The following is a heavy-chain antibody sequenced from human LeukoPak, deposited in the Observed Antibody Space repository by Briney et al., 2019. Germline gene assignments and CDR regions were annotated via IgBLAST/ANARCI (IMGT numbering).Heavy chain of an antibody. J-gene: IGHJ6*03. CDR3: ARGGGYSYGYYYYYYYMDV. CDR2: IYHSGST. D-gene: IGHD5-18*01. CDR1: GYSISSGYY. Sequence: SETLSLTCTVSGYSISSGYYWGWIRQPPGKGLEWIGSIYHSGSTYYNPSLKSRVTISVDTSKNQFSLKLSSVTAADTAVYYCARGGGYSYGYYYYYYYMDVWGKGTTVTISS. V-gene: IGHV4-38-2*02.